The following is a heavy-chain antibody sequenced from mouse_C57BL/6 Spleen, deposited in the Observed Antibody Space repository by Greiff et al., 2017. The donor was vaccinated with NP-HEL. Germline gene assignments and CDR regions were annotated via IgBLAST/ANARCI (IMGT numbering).Heavy chain of an antibody. CDR3: ARADYEGFYYFDY. CDR1: GYSITSGYY. D-gene: IGHD2-4*01. J-gene: IGHJ2*01. V-gene: IGHV3-6*01. Sequence: EVKLMESGPGLVKPSQSLSLTCSVTGYSITSGYYWNWIRQFPGNKLEWMGYISYDGSNNYNPSLKNRITITRDTAKNQFFLKLNSVTTEDTATYYCARADYEGFYYFDYWGQGTTLTVSS. CDR2: ISYDGSN.